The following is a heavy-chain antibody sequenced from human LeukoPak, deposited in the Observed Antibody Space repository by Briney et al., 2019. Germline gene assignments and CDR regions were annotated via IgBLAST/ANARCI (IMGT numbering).Heavy chain of an antibody. V-gene: IGHV5-51*01. D-gene: IGHD2-2*01. CDR1: GYSFTSYW. Sequence: GESLKISCKGSGYSFTSYWIGWLRHLPGKDLEWMGIIYPGDSDTRYSPSFQGQVTISADKSISTAYLQWSSLKASDTAMYYCARKGGYCSSTSCLYYFDYWGQGTLVTVSS. CDR2: IYPGDSDT. J-gene: IGHJ4*02. CDR3: ARKGGYCSSTSCLYYFDY.